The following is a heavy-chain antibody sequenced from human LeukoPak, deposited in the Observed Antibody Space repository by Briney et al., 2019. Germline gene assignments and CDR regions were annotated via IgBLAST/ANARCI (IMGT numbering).Heavy chain of an antibody. V-gene: IGHV3-30*18. CDR2: ISYDGSNK. CDR1: GFTFSSYG. CDR3: AQGNARRGSSGYDILDY. J-gene: IGHJ4*02. D-gene: IGHD5-12*01. Sequence: GSLRLSCSASGFTFSSYGMHWVRQAPGKGLEWVAVISYDGSNKYYADSVKGRFTISRDNSKNTLYLQMNSLRAEHTAVYYCAQGNARRGSSGYDILDYWGQGTLVTVSS.